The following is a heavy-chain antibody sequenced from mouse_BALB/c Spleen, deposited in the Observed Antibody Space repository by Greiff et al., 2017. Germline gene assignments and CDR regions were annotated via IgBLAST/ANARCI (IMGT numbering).Heavy chain of an antibody. CDR3: ARAGDYYAMDY. CDR1: GFSLTSYG. Sequence: VQLVESGPGLVAPSQSLSITCTVSGFSLTSYGVHWVRQPPGKGLEWLGVIWAGGSTNYNSALMSRLSISKDNSKSQVFLKMNSLQTDDTAMYYCARAGDYYAMDYWGQGTSVTVSS. D-gene: IGHD4-1*01. V-gene: IGHV2-9*02. J-gene: IGHJ4*01. CDR2: IWAGGST.